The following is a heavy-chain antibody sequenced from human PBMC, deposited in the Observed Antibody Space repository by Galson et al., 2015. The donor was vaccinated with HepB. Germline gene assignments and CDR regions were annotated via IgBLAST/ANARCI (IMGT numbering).Heavy chain of an antibody. Sequence: SLRLSCAASGFTFSSYGMHWVRQAPGKGLEWVAVISYDGSNKYYADSVKGRFTISRDNSKNTLYLQMNSLRAEDTAVYYCAKEVRVTGAFDYWGQGTLVTVSS. D-gene: IGHD7-27*01. V-gene: IGHV3-30*18. CDR2: ISYDGSNK. CDR1: GFTFSSYG. CDR3: AKEVRVTGAFDY. J-gene: IGHJ4*02.